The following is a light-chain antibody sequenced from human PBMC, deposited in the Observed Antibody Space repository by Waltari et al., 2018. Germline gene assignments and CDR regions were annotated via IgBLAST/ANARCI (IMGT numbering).Light chain of an antibody. CDR1: QSLLHSNGYNY. Sequence: DIVMTQSPLSLPVTPGEPASISCRSSQSLLHSNGYNYLDWYLQKPGQSPQLLIYLGSSRDSGVPDRFSGSGSGTDFTLKISRVEAEDVGVYYCMQALQTPLTFGGGTKVEIK. V-gene: IGKV2-28*01. CDR3: MQALQTPLT. CDR2: LGS. J-gene: IGKJ4*01.